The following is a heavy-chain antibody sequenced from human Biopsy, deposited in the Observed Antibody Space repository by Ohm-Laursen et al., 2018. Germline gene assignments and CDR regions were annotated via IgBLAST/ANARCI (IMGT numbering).Heavy chain of an antibody. CDR3: ARSVDITVVRGYYFDF. CDR2: IDHTGGT. V-gene: IGHV4-34*01. D-gene: IGHD3-10*01. Sequence: GTLSLTCAVYGGPFSGYFWTWIRQAPGKGLEWIGEIDHTGGTNYNPSLKSRVNISQDRPKNQFSLRLDSVTAADTAVYYCARSVDITVVRGYYFDFWGQGTLVTVSS. J-gene: IGHJ4*02. CDR1: GGPFSGYF.